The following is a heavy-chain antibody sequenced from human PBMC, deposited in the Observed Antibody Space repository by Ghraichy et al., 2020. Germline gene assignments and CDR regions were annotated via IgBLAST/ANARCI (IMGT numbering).Heavy chain of an antibody. CDR3: ARAVRKEYSYGTYDNFDY. J-gene: IGHJ4*02. CDR2: ISSSGSTI. CDR1: GFTFSDYY. D-gene: IGHD5-18*01. V-gene: IGHV3-11*01. Sequence: GGSLRLSCAASGFTFSDYYMSWIRQAPGKGLEWVSYISSSGSTIYYADSVKGRFTISRDNAKNSLYLQMNSLRAEDTAVYYCARAVRKEYSYGTYDNFDYWGQGTLVTVSS.